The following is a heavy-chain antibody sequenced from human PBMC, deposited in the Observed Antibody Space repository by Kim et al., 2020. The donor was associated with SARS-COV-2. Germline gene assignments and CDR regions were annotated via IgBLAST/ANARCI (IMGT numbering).Heavy chain of an antibody. CDR3: ARGGIAASWAFDI. CDR2: INHSGST. D-gene: IGHD6-13*01. Sequence: SETLSLTCAVYGGSFSGYYWSWIRQPPGKGLEWIGEINHSGSTNYNPSLKSRVTISVDTSKNQFSLKLSSVTAADTAVYYCARGGIAASWAFDIWGQGT. V-gene: IGHV4-34*01. J-gene: IGHJ3*02. CDR1: GGSFSGYY.